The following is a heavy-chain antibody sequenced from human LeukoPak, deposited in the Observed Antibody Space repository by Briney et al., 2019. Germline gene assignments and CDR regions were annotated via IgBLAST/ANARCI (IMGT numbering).Heavy chain of an antibody. V-gene: IGHV3-7*05. CDR3: ARDYDFWSGYFDW. Sequence: QSGGSQRLSCAASGFTFRDYWMSWVRQAPGKGLEWVANIKTDGTEAYYMDSVKGRFNISRDNAKNALSLQMSSLRTEDTAVYYCARDYDFWSGYFDWWGQGTRVTVSS. CDR2: IKTDGTEA. CDR1: GFTFRDYW. J-gene: IGHJ4*02. D-gene: IGHD3-3*01.